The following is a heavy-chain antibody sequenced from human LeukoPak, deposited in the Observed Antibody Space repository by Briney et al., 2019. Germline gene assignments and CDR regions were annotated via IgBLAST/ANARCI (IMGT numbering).Heavy chain of an antibody. CDR3: VRESGGGDAFDI. Sequence: SETLSPTCAVSGYPISSGYYWGWIRQPPGKGLEWIGSIYHSGSTYYNPSLKRRVTISVDTSKNQFSLKLSSVTAADTAVYYCVRESGGGDAFDIWGQGTMVTVSS. CDR1: GYPISSGYY. CDR2: IYHSGST. J-gene: IGHJ3*02. D-gene: IGHD3-16*01. V-gene: IGHV4-38-2*02.